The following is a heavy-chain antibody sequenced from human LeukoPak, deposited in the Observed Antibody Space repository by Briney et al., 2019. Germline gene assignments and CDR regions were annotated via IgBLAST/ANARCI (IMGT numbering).Heavy chain of an antibody. CDR1: GYSISSGYY. CDR2: IYHSEVT. Sequence: SETLSLTCTVSGYSISSGYYWGWIRQPPGKGLEWIGNIYHSEVTYHNPSLKSRVTISVDTSKNQFSLKMSSVTAADTAVYYCARETSQKGAHYMDVWGKGTTVTISS. D-gene: IGHD3-16*01. V-gene: IGHV4-38-2*02. J-gene: IGHJ6*03. CDR3: ARETSQKGAHYMDV.